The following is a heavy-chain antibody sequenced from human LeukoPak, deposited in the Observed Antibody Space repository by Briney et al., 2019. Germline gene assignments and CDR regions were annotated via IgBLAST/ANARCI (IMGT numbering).Heavy chain of an antibody. Sequence: SETLSLTCTVSGYSISSGYYWGWIRQPPGKGLEWIGSIYHSGSTYYNPSLKSRVTISVDTSKNQFSLKLSSVTAADTAVYYCARDPQAGLYYYYGMDVWGQGTTVTVSS. CDR1: GYSISSGYY. J-gene: IGHJ6*02. V-gene: IGHV4-38-2*02. CDR3: ARDPQAGLYYYYGMDV. CDR2: IYHSGST.